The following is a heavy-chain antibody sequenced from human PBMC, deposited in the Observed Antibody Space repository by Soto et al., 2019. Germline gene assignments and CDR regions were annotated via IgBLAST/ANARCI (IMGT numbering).Heavy chain of an antibody. CDR3: ARAPRKREYSGYIVGRDAFDI. CDR2: IYYSGST. Sequence: SETLSLTCTVSGGSISSYYWSWIRQPPGKGLEWIGYIYYSGSTNYNPSLKSRVTISVDTSKNQFSLKLSSVTAADTAVYYCARAPRKREYSGYIVGRDAFDIWGQGTMVTVSS. J-gene: IGHJ3*02. CDR1: GGSISSYY. D-gene: IGHD5-12*01. V-gene: IGHV4-59*12.